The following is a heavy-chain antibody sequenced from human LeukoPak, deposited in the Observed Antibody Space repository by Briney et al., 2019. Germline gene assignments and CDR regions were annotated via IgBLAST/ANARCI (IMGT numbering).Heavy chain of an antibody. J-gene: IGHJ4*02. Sequence: GASVKVSCKAPGYTLSKLSIHWVRQPSGKGLEWMGAFDPEDGETIYAQEFQGRATMTADTSTDTACMELSSLTSDDTAVYYCVTDPYTTTDDNNFEPQGAYWGQGTLVTVSS. D-gene: IGHD5-24*01. CDR3: VTDPYTTTDDNNFEPQGAY. CDR2: FDPEDGET. V-gene: IGHV1-24*01. CDR1: GYTLSKLS.